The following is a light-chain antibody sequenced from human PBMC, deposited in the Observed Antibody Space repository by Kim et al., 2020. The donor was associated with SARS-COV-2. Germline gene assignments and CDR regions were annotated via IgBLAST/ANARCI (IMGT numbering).Light chain of an antibody. CDR2: DVS. J-gene: IGLJ3*02. CDR3: SSYTSSSTRV. V-gene: IGLV2-14*03. CDR1: SSDVGGYNY. Sequence: GQSITISWTGTSSDVGGYNYVAWYQQHPGKAPKLMIYDVSNRPSGVSNRFSGCKSGNTASLTISGLQAEDEADYYCSSYTSSSTRVFGGGTQLTVL.